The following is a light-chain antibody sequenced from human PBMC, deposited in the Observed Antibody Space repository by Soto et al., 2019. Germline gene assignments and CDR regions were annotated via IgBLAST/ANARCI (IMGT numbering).Light chain of an antibody. CDR3: TSFSTGSSYVI. CDR2: QVT. CDR1: SSDVGNYNY. V-gene: IGLV2-14*01. J-gene: IGLJ2*01. Sequence: QSVLTQPASVSGSPGQSIIISCSGTSSDVGNYNYVSWYQETPGKAPRLIIYQVTNRPSGVSNRFSGSKSGNTASLTISGLQADDEADYYCTSFSTGSSYVIFGGGTQLTVL.